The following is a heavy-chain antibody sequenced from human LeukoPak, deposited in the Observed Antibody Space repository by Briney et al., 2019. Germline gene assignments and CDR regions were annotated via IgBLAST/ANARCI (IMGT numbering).Heavy chain of an antibody. J-gene: IGHJ4*02. Sequence: PGGSLRLSCAASGFTFSSYGMHWVRQAPGKGLEWVAVIWYDGSNKYYADSVKGRFTISRDNSKNTLYLQMNSLRAEDTAVYYCARDGGYDSSGYYDFDYWGQGTLVTVSS. CDR2: IWYDGSNK. CDR1: GFTFSSYG. V-gene: IGHV3-33*01. CDR3: ARDGGYDSSGYYDFDY. D-gene: IGHD3-22*01.